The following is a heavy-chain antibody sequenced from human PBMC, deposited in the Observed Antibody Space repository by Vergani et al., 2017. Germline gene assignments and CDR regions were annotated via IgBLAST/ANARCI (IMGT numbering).Heavy chain of an antibody. CDR3: ARAVSTTVGGPPGY. D-gene: IGHD4-23*01. J-gene: IGHJ4*02. CDR2: IATAGDT. V-gene: IGHV3-13*01. CDR1: GFTFSSYD. Sequence: EVQLVESGGGLVQPGGSLRISCAASGFTFSSYDMHWVRQATGKGLEWVSAIATAGDTYYPGSVKGRFTISRENSKNSLYIQRNSLRAGDTAIYYCARAVSTTVGGPPGYWDQGTLVTVSS.